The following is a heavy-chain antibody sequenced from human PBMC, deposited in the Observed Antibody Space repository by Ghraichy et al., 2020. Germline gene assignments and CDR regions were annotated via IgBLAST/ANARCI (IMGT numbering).Heavy chain of an antibody. CDR3: ARVGYCSGGSCLHYFDY. V-gene: IGHV4-38-2*02. Sequence: SETLSLTCTVSAYSISSGYFWGWIRQPPGKGLEWIGSIHHTGTTYYNPSLKSRLTISLDTSRNQFSLKLSSVTAADTAVYYCARVGYCSGGSCLHYFDYWGQGTLVTVSS. D-gene: IGHD2-15*01. CDR2: IHHTGTT. J-gene: IGHJ4*02. CDR1: AYSISSGYF.